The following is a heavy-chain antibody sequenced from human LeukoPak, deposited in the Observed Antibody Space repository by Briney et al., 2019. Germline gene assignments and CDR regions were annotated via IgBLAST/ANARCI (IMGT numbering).Heavy chain of an antibody. CDR3: VKDPEYGSGSSYYYGMDV. Sequence: GGSLRLSCSASGFTFSSYAMHWVRQAPGKGLEYVSAISSNGGSTYYADSVKGRFTISRDNSKNTLYLQMSSLRAEGTAVYYCVKDPEYGSGSSYYYGMDVWGKGTTVTVSS. V-gene: IGHV3-64D*06. CDR1: GFTFSSYA. CDR2: ISSNGGST. D-gene: IGHD3-10*01. J-gene: IGHJ6*04.